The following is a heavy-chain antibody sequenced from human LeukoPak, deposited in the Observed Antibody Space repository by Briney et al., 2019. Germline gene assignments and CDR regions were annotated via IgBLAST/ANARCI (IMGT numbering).Heavy chain of an antibody. V-gene: IGHV4-4*07. J-gene: IGHJ3*02. D-gene: IGHD6-19*01. CDR3: ARDRSSSGWYDGDAFDI. Sequence: SETLSLTCTVSGGSISSYYWSWIRQPAGKGLEWIGRIYISGSTNYNPSLKSRVTMSVDTSKNQFSLKLSSVTAADTAVYYCARDRSSSGWYDGDAFDIWGQGTMVTVSS. CDR1: GGSISSYY. CDR2: IYISGST.